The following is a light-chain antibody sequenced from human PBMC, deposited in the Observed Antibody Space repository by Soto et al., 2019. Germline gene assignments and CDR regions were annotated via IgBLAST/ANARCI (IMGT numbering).Light chain of an antibody. Sequence: EIQMTQSPSTLSASVGDRVTITCRASQSGSRWLAWSQQKPGEAPKILIYKASTLESGDPSRFSGSGSGTEFTLTISSLKHDDFSTYYCQQYDYYPYTFGQGPKLEIK. V-gene: IGKV1-5*03. CDR1: QSGSRW. CDR2: KAS. J-gene: IGKJ2*01. CDR3: QQYDYYPYT.